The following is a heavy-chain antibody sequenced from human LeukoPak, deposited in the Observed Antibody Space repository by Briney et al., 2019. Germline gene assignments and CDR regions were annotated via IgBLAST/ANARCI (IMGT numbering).Heavy chain of an antibody. Sequence: GGSLRLSCAASGFTFSSYSMNWVRQAPGKGLEWVSSISSSSSYICYADSVKGRFTISRDNAKNSLYLQMNSLRAEDTAVYYCARIDYYDSSGYLSDYWGQGTLVTVSS. D-gene: IGHD3-22*01. V-gene: IGHV3-21*01. CDR2: ISSSSSYI. CDR1: GFTFSSYS. CDR3: ARIDYYDSSGYLSDY. J-gene: IGHJ4*02.